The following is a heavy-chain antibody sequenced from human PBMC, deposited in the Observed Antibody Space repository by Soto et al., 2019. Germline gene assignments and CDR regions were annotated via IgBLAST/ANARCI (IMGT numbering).Heavy chain of an antibody. J-gene: IGHJ6*02. CDR1: GFAVSSNY. D-gene: IGHD2-2*01. CDR2: FYSGGST. CDR3: ARDRLVVVPAAIYYYGMDV. Sequence: EVQLVESGGGLVQPGESLRLSCAASGFAVSSNYMSWVRQAPGKGLEWVSVFYSGGSTYYADSVKGRFTISRDNSKNTLYLQMNSLRAEDTAVYYCARDRLVVVPAAIYYYGMDVWGQGTTVTVSS. V-gene: IGHV3-66*01.